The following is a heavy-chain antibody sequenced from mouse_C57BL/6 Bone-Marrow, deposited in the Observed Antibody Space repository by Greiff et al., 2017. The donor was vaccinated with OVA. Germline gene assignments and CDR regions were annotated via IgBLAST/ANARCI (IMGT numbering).Heavy chain of an antibody. Sequence: EVKLMESGEGLVKPGGSLKLSCAASGFTFSSYAMSWVRQPPEKRLEWVAYISSGGDYIYYADTVKGRFTISRDTARNPLYLQMSSLKSEDTAMYYCTREGYYYGSSYGFAYWGQGTLVTVAA. CDR3: TREGYYYGSSYGFAY. CDR1: GFTFSSYA. CDR2: ISSGGDYI. J-gene: IGHJ3*01. D-gene: IGHD1-1*01. V-gene: IGHV5-9-1*02.